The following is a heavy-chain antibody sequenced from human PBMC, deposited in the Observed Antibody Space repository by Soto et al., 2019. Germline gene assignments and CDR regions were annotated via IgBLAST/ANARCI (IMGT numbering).Heavy chain of an antibody. CDR2: ISGSGGST. CDR1: GFTFSTNA. D-gene: IGHD1-26*01. CDR3: AKDIKWELPCY. V-gene: IGHV3-23*01. Sequence: GGSLRPSCAASGFTFSTNAMSWVRQAPGKGLEWVSAISGSGGSTYYADSVKGRFTISRDNSKNTLYLQMNSLRAEDTAVYYCAKDIKWELPCYWGQGTLVTVSS. J-gene: IGHJ4*02.